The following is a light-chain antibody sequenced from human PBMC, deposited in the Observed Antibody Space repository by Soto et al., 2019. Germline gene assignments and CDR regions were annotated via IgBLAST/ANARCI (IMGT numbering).Light chain of an antibody. CDR1: SSNIGSNT. V-gene: IGLV1-44*01. Sequence: QSVLTQPPSASGTPGQRVTISCSGGSSNIGSNTVNWYQQLPGTAPKLFIYIDNQRPSGVPERFSGSKSGTSASLAITGLQAEDEADYYCQAYDYSLTASVFGGGTKLTVL. CDR3: QAYDYSLTASV. J-gene: IGLJ3*02. CDR2: IDN.